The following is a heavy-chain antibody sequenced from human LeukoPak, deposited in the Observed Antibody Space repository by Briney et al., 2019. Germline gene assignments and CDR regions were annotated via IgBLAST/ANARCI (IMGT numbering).Heavy chain of an antibody. CDR3: ARGAYYYYAMDV. CDR1: GGSFSGYY. J-gene: IGHJ6*02. CDR2: INHSGST. V-gene: IGHV4-34*01. Sequence: SETLSLTCAVYGGSFSGYYWSWIRQPPGKGLEWIGEINHSGSTNYNPSLKSRVTISVDTSKNQFSLRLSSVTAADTDVYYCARGAYYYYAMDVWGQGTTVTVSS.